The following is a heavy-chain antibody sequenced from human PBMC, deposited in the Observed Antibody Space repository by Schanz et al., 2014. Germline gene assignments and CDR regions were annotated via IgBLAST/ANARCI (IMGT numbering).Heavy chain of an antibody. D-gene: IGHD1-26*01. Sequence: QVQLVKSGGGVVQPGRSLRLSCAASGFTFSSYGMHWVRQAPGKGLEWVAVIWYDGNNKFYADSVKGRFTVSRDNSKNIVYLQMNRLRAEDTAVYYCAKWARSVGLTRAYYFDSWGQGTLVTVSS. CDR2: IWYDGNNK. V-gene: IGHV3-33*06. CDR1: GFTFSSYG. CDR3: AKWARSVGLTRAYYFDS. J-gene: IGHJ4*02.